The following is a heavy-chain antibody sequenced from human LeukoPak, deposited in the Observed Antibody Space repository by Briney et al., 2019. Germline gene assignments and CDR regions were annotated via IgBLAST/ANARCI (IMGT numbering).Heavy chain of an antibody. CDR2: ISWNSGSI. CDR1: GFTFDDYA. Sequence: PGGSLRLSCAASGFTFDDYAMHWVRQAPGKGLEWVSGISWNSGSIGYADSVKGRFTISRDNSKNTLYLQMNSLRAEDTAVYYCATRLTASIAARRPNFDYWGQGTLVTVSS. J-gene: IGHJ4*02. D-gene: IGHD6-6*01. V-gene: IGHV3-9*01. CDR3: ATRLTASIAARRPNFDY.